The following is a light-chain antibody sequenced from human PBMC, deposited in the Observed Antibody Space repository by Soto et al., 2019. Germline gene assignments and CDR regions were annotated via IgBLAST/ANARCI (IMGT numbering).Light chain of an antibody. CDR1: SSDVGGYNY. J-gene: IGLJ1*01. CDR2: DVT. V-gene: IGLV2-14*01. Sequence: QSVLTQPASVSGSPGQSITISCTGTSSDVGGYNYVSWYQQQPGKAPKFMIYDVTNRPSGVSNRFSGSKSGNTASLTISGLQAEDEADYYCCSYTTSNTRQIVFGTGTRSP. CDR3: CSYTTSNTRQIV.